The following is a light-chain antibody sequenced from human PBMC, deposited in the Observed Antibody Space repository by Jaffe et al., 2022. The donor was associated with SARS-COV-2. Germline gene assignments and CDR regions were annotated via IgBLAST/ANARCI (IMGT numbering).Light chain of an antibody. CDR1: QSVLFSSSNKNY. V-gene: IGKV4-1*01. Sequence: DIVMTQSPDSLAVSLGERATINCKSSQSVLFSSSNKNYLAWYQQKPGQPPKLLIYWASTRESGVPDRFSGSGSGTDFTLTISSLQAEDVAVYYCLQYSDTPKYTFGQGTKLEIK. CDR2: WAS. CDR3: LQYSDTPKYT. J-gene: IGKJ2*01.